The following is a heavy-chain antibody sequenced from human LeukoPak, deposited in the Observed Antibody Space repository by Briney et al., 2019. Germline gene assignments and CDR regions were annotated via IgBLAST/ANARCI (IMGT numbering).Heavy chain of an antibody. Sequence: ASVKVSCKASGYTFTSYGISWVRQAPGQGLEWMGWISAYNGNTNYAQKLQGRVTMTTDTSTSTAYMELRSLRSDDTAVYYCARDLTVGRSAYYFDYWGQGTLVTVPS. CDR1: GYTFTSYG. J-gene: IGHJ4*02. CDR2: ISAYNGNT. CDR3: ARDLTVGRSAYYFDY. D-gene: IGHD4-23*01. V-gene: IGHV1-18*01.